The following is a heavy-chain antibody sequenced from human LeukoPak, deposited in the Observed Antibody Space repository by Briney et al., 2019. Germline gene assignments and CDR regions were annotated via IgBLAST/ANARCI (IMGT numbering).Heavy chain of an antibody. CDR2: VLDNVRT. CDR1: GGFISSHY. D-gene: IGHD5-18*01. J-gene: IGHJ4*02. CDR3: ATIKRGNIFGFFDF. V-gene: IGHV4-59*11. Sequence: PSETLSLTCTVSGGFISSHYWSWVRQPPGKGLEWIGYVLDNVRTKDNPSLNSRFTLSADTSKNQFSLRLTSVTAADTAVYYCATIKRGNIFGFFDFWGQGILVTVSS.